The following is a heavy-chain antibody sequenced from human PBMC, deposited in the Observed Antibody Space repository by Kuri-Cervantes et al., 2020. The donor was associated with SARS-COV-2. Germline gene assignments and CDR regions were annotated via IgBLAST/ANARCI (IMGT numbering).Heavy chain of an antibody. V-gene: IGHV5-51*01. CDR2: IYPGDSDT. D-gene: IGHD3-22*01. CDR1: GYSFTSYW. CDR3: ARRTGFWEGSGFFFDY. J-gene: IGHJ4*02. Sequence: GGSLRLSCKGSGYSFTSYWIGWVRQMPGKGLEWMGIIYPGDSDTRYSPSFQGQVTISADKSISTAYLQWSSLKASDTAMYYCARRTGFWEGSGFFFDYWGQGTLVTVSS.